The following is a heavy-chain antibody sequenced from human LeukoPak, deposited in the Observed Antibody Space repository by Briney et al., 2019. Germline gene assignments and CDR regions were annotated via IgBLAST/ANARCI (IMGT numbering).Heavy chain of an antibody. Sequence: QAGGSLRLSCAASGFTFSSYGMHWVRQAPGKGLEWVAFIRYDGSNKYYADSVKGRFTISRDNSKNTLYLQMNSLRAEDTAVYYCAKDPYSSSWYEYFQHWGQGTLVTVSS. CDR3: AKDPYSSSWYEYFQH. CDR2: IRYDGSNK. J-gene: IGHJ1*01. V-gene: IGHV3-30*02. CDR1: GFTFSSYG. D-gene: IGHD6-13*01.